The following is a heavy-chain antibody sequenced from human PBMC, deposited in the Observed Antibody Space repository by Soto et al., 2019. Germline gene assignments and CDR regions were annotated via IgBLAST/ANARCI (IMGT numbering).Heavy chain of an antibody. D-gene: IGHD3-10*01. V-gene: IGHV4-30-2*01. CDR1: GGSSISGGYC. CDR3: ARDAISMVRGTNNWFDP. CDR2: MYHSGNT. Sequence: PSGTLSLNCAVSGGSSISGGYCWGWIRQPPGQGLEWIGYMYHSGNTYYNPSLKGRVTISLDHSRNQFSLRLNRLRADDTAVYYCARDAISMVRGTNNWFDPWGQGTLVTVSS. J-gene: IGHJ5*02.